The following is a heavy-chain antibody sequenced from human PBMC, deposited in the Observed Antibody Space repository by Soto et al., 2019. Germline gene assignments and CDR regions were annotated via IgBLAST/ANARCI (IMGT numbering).Heavy chain of an antibody. V-gene: IGHV3-23*01. CDR1: GFPFSTYP. D-gene: IGHD4-4*01. J-gene: IGHJ6*02. CDR2: ISGSGIST. CDR3: VKLPVTTASYYYFGMDV. Sequence: EVELMESGGGPVQPGGSLRLSCAASGFPFSTYPMNWVRQVPGKGLEWVSGISGSGISTFYADSVKGRFTISRDNSKNTVYLQMNRLRAEDTALYYCVKLPVTTASYYYFGMDVWGQGTTVTVSS.